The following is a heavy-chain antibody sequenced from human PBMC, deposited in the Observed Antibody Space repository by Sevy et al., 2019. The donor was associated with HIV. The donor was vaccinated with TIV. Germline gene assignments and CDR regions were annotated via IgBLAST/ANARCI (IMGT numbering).Heavy chain of an antibody. CDR3: ARDNDSSGWYYFDY. CDR2: IWYDGSNK. J-gene: IGHJ4*02. D-gene: IGHD6-19*01. V-gene: IGHV3-33*01. CDR1: GFTFSSYG. Sequence: EGSLRLSCAASGFTFSSYGMHWVRQAPGKGLEWVAVIWYDGSNKYYADSVKGRFTISRDNSKNTLYLQMNSLRAEDTAVYYCARDNDSSGWYYFDYWGQGTLVTVSS.